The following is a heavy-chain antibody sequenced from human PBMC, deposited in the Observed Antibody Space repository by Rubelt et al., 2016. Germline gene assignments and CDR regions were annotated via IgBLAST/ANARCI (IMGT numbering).Heavy chain of an antibody. CDR3: ARGYYSNSFDY. CDR2: ISSSSGNI. Sequence: QPGGSLSLSCEASGFTFGGHAMNWVRQVPGKGLEWISYISSSSGNIWYADSVKGRFTVSRDNAKNSLYLQMNSLRDEDTAIYYCARGYYSNSFDYWGQGTLVTASS. D-gene: IGHD3-22*01. CDR1: GFTFGGHA. V-gene: IGHV3-48*02. J-gene: IGHJ4*02.